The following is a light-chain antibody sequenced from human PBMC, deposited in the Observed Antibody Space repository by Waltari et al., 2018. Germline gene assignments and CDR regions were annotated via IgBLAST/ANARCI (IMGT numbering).Light chain of an antibody. CDR3: CSYAGSGTLVYA. CDR1: SSDVGSYTL. CDR2: EVN. V-gene: IGLV2-23*02. Sequence: QSALTQPASVSGSPGQSITISCTGTSSDVGSYTLVSWYQRSPGKAPKVVIYEVNKRPPGVSAGFSGAKSGKPASLTIAGLQAEDEAFYYCCSYAGSGTLVYAFGSGTEVTVL. J-gene: IGLJ1*01.